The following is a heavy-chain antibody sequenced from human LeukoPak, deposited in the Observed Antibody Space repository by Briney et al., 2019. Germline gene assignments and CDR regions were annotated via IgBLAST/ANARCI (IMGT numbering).Heavy chain of an antibody. Sequence: GGSLRLSCAASGFTFSSYAMHWVRQAPGKGLEWVAVISYDGSNKYYADSVKGRFTISRDNSKNTLYLQMNSLRAEDTAVYYCAKGLDSSGYYYDGFDYWGQGTLVTVSS. D-gene: IGHD3-22*01. CDR1: GFTFSSYA. CDR3: AKGLDSSGYYYDGFDY. J-gene: IGHJ4*02. V-gene: IGHV3-30-3*01. CDR2: ISYDGSNK.